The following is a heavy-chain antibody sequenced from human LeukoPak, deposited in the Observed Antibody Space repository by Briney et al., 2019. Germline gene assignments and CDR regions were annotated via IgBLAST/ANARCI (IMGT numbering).Heavy chain of an antibody. CDR3: ARGIQSLVVTAAYDY. Sequence: ASVTVSCKASGYTFTSYYMHWVRQAPGQGLEWMGISNPSGGSTSYAQKFQGRVTMTRDTSTSTVYMELSSLRSEDTAVYYCARGIQSLVVTAAYDYWGQGTLVTVSS. CDR2: SNPSGGST. J-gene: IGHJ4*02. V-gene: IGHV1-46*01. D-gene: IGHD2-2*01. CDR1: GYTFTSYY.